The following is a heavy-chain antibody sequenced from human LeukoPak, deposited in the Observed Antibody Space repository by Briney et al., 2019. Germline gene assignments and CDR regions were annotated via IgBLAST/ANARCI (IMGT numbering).Heavy chain of an antibody. CDR2: IFNTGST. Sequence: SETLSLTCSVSGGSISSYYWSWLRQPPGKGLEWIGYIFNTGSTNYNPSLKSRVTISVDTSKNQLSMKLSTVTAADTAVYYCARGSDFGDYWGQGTLVTVSS. D-gene: IGHD4-17*01. V-gene: IGHV4-59*01. J-gene: IGHJ4*02. CDR1: GGSISSYY. CDR3: ARGSDFGDY.